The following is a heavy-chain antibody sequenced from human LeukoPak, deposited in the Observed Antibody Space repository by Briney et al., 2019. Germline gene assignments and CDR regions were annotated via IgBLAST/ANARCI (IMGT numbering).Heavy chain of an antibody. V-gene: IGHV2-70*11. D-gene: IGHD3-3*01. J-gene: IGHJ3*02. CDR2: IDWDDDK. Sequence: SGPTLVNPTQTLTLTRTLSGFSLSTNGMCVSWIRQPPGKALEWLARIDWDDDKYYSTSLKTRLTISKDTSKNQVVLTMTNVDPVDTATYYCARMQSAYDAFDIWGQRTLVTVSS. CDR1: GFSLSTNGMC. CDR3: ARMQSAYDAFDI.